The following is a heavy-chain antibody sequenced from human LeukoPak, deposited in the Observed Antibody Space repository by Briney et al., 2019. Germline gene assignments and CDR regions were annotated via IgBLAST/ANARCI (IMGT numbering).Heavy chain of an antibody. V-gene: IGHV3-74*01. D-gene: IGHD3-9*01. CDR2: INSDGSST. Sequence: GGSLRLSCAASGFTFSSYWMHWLRQAPGNGLVWVSRINSDGSSTSYADSVKGRFTISRDNAKNTLYLQMNSLRAEDTAVYYCARVTGRSKIDYWGQGTLVTVSS. CDR1: GFTFSSYW. J-gene: IGHJ4*02. CDR3: ARVTGRSKIDY.